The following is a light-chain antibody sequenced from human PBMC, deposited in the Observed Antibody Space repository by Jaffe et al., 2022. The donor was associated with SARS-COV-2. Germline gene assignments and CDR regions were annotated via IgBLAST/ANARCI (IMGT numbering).Light chain of an antibody. CDR1: QSVSSNY. CDR2: GAS. J-gene: IGKJ1*01. V-gene: IGKV3-20*01. CDR3: QQYGSSPGT. Sequence: EIVLTQSPGTLSLSPGERATLSCRATQSVSSNYLAWYQHKPGQAPRLLIYGASSRATGIPDRFSGSGSGTDFTLTISRLEPEDFAVYYCQQYGSSPGTFGQGTKVEIK.